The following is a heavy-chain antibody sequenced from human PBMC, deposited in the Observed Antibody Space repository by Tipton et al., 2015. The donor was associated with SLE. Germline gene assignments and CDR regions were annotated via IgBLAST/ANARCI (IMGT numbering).Heavy chain of an antibody. CDR1: GYSFTSYW. J-gene: IGHJ4*02. CDR2: IYPGDSET. CDR3: ARLWPYPRKIPSSC. D-gene: IGHD2-21*01. V-gene: IGHV5-51*03. Sequence: VQLVQSGAEVKKPGESLKISCKASGYSFTSYWIAWVRQMPGKGLEWMGIIYPGDSETRYSPSFQGQVTIFADKSLSTAYLQWDSLKASDSAMYFCARLWPYPRKIPSSCWGQGTLVTVSS.